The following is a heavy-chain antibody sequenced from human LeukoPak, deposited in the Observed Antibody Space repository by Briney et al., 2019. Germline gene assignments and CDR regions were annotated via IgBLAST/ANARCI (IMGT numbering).Heavy chain of an antibody. CDR1: GGSFSGYY. J-gene: IGHJ2*01. CDR3: ARGATTVTTDGVVQGYWYFDL. D-gene: IGHD4-17*01. CDR2: INHSGST. Sequence: SETLSLTCAVYGGSFSGYYWRWIRQPPGKGLEWIGEINHSGSTNYNPSLKSRVTISVDTSKNQFSLKLSSVTAADTAVYYCARGATTVTTDGVVQGYWYFDLWGRGTLVTVSS. V-gene: IGHV4-34*01.